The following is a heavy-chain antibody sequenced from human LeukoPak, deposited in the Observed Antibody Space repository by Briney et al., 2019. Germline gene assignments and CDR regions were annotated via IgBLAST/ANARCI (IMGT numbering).Heavy chain of an antibody. D-gene: IGHD3-9*01. J-gene: IGHJ4*02. Sequence: GGSLRLSCEGSGFPFGSYVMSWVRQAPGKGLEWIAYINHNAEMIFYADFVKGRFTISRDNPKKSLYLQMNALRYEDTAIYYCARDHDWAFDLWGQGTLVTVSS. CDR2: INHNAEMI. V-gene: IGHV3-48*02. CDR3: ARDHDWAFDL. CDR1: GFPFGSYV.